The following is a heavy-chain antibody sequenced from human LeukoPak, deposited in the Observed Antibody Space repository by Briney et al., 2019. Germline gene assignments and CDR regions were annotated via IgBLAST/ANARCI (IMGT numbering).Heavy chain of an antibody. CDR3: VRDWPGGDDF. V-gene: IGHV3-7*01. D-gene: IGHD3-10*01. CDR2: IKEDGSEE. Sequence: GGSLRLSCEASGFTLSTSWMSWVRQAPGKGLEWVANIKEDGSEENYVDSVKGRFSISRDNAKNSVYLQMNSLRPEDTAIYYCVRDWPGGDDFWGQGTLVTVSS. J-gene: IGHJ4*02. CDR1: GFTLSTSW.